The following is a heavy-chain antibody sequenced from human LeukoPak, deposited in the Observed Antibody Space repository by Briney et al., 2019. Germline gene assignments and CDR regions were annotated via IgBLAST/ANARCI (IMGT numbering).Heavy chain of an antibody. CDR3: ARERFGGVIVM. V-gene: IGHV4-34*01. Sequence: SETLSLTCAVYGGSFSGYYWSWLRQPPGEGLEWIGEINHSGSTNYHPSLKSRVTISVDTSKKQFSLKLSSVTAADTAVYYCARERFGGVIVMWGQGTLVTVSS. CDR2: INHSGST. CDR1: GGSFSGYY. D-gene: IGHD3-16*02. J-gene: IGHJ4*02.